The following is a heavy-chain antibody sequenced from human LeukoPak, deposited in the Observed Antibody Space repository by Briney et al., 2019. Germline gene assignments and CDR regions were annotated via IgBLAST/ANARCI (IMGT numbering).Heavy chain of an antibody. Sequence: GGSLRLSCAASGFTFSSYAMSWVRQAPGKGLEWVSAISGSGGNTYYADSVKGRFTISRDNSKNTLYLQMNSLRAEDTAVYYCAKDMRAAAGRYYYYYGMDVWGQGTTVTVSS. D-gene: IGHD6-13*01. CDR2: ISGSGGNT. V-gene: IGHV3-23*01. CDR3: AKDMRAAAGRYYYYYGMDV. CDR1: GFTFSSYA. J-gene: IGHJ6*02.